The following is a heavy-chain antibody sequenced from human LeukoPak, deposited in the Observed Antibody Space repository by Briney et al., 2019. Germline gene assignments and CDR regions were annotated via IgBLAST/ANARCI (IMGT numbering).Heavy chain of an antibody. CDR1: GFTFSSHW. CDR3: AREGYSSSWGHFDY. D-gene: IGHD6-13*01. J-gene: IGHJ4*02. Sequence: GGSLRLSCAASGFTFSSHWMHWVRQAPGKGLVWVSRINSDGSSISYADSVKGRFTISRDNAKNTLYLQMNSLRAEDTAVYYCAREGYSSSWGHFDYWGQGTPVTVSS. CDR2: INSDGSSI. V-gene: IGHV3-74*01.